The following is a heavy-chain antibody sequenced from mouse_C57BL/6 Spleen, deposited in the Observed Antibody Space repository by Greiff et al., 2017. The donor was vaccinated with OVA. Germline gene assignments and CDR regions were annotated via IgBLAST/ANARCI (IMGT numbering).Heavy chain of an antibody. J-gene: IGHJ4*01. V-gene: IGHV2-6-1*01. D-gene: IGHD3-2*02. CDR2: IWSDGST. Sequence: QVQLKESGPGLVAPSQSLSITCTVSGFSLTSYGVHWVRQPPGKGLEWLVVIWSDGSTTYNSALKSRLSISKDNSKSQVFLKMNSLQTDDTAMYYCARHELRPDYYAMDYWGQGTSVTVSS. CDR1: GFSLTSYG. CDR3: ARHELRPDYYAMDY.